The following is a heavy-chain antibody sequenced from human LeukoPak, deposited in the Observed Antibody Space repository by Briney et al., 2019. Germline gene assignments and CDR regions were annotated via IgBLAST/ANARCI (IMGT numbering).Heavy chain of an antibody. V-gene: IGHV3-23*01. CDR2: ISGSGST. D-gene: IGHD2-21*01. J-gene: IGHJ5*02. CDR3: AKEFLRWGFGP. Sequence: GGSLRLSCVVSGFTFSTYAMSWVRQAPGKGLEWVAFISGSGSTYYADSVKGRFTISRDNSKNTLYLQMNSLRAEDTAVYYCAKEFLRWGFGPLGQGTLVTGSS. CDR1: GFTFSTYA.